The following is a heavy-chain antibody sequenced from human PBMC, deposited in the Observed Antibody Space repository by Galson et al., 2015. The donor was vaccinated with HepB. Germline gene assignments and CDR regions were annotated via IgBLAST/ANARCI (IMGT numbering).Heavy chain of an antibody. CDR3: TTAGGTVTAKRYYFDY. V-gene: IGHV3-15*01. CDR2: IKSKTDGGTT. J-gene: IGHJ4*02. Sequence: SLRLSYAASGFTFSNAWMSWVRQAPGKGLEWVGRIKSKTDGGTTDYAAPVKGRFTISRDDSKNTLYLQMNSLKTEDTAVYYCTTAGGTVTAKRYYFDYWGQGTLVTVSS. D-gene: IGHD4-17*01. CDR1: GFTFSNAW.